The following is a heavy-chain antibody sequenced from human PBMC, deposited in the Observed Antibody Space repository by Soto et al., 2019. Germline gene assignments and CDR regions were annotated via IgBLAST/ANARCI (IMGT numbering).Heavy chain of an antibody. Sequence: QVHLVQSGVEVKPPGASVKVSCQTSGYTFFTYDISWVRQAPGQGLAWMGWISTYSGDTKYAQKFQGRVTMTTETSTTTAYLELRSLSSDDTAVYYCARHHGPTTSENWFDPWGQGTLVTVSS. V-gene: IGHV1-18*01. CDR3: ARHHGPTTSENWFDP. D-gene: IGHD5-12*01. CDR2: ISTYSGDT. J-gene: IGHJ5*02. CDR1: GYTFFTYD.